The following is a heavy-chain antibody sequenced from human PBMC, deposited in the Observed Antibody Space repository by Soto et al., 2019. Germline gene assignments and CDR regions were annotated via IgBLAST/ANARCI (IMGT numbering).Heavy chain of an antibody. J-gene: IGHJ3*02. CDR2: IYHSGST. D-gene: IGHD3-22*01. V-gene: IGHV4-4*02. CDR1: GGSISSSNW. CDR3: ARRGYYHSSGWLDPFDI. Sequence: SETLSLTCAVSGGSISSSNWWSWVRQLPGKGLEWIGEIYHSGSTNYNPSLKSRVTISVDKSKNQFSLKLSSVTAADTAVYYCARRGYYHSSGWLDPFDIWGQGTMVTVSS.